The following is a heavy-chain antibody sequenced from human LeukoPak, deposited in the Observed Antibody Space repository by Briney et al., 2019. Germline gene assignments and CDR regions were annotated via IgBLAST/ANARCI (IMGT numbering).Heavy chain of an antibody. CDR2: IYYSGST. CDR1: GGSISSSSYY. CDR3: ARTKMEIDY. V-gene: IGHV4-39*01. D-gene: IGHD5-24*01. J-gene: IGHJ4*02. Sequence: PSETPSLTCTVSGGSISSSSYYWGWIRQPPGKGLEWIGSIYYSGSTYYNPSLKSRVTISVDTSKNQFSLKLSSVTAADTAVYYCARTKMEIDYWGQGTLVTVSS.